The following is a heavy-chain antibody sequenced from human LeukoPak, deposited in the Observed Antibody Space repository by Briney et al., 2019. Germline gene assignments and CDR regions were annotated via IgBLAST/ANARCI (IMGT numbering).Heavy chain of an antibody. CDR3: ASDRAFSQFDY. CDR1: GFSFSTYW. J-gene: IGHJ4*02. Sequence: PGGSLRLSCGASGFSFSTYWMDWVRQAPGKGLEWVASIKEDGSRADYADSVRGRFTVSRDNTKNSLFLQMNSLRVDDTAVYYCASDRAFSQFDYWGQGTLVTVSS. V-gene: IGHV3-7*01. CDR2: IKEDGSRA. D-gene: IGHD3-10*01.